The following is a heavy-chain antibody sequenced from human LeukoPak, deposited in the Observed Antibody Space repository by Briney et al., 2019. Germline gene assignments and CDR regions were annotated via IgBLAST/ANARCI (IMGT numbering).Heavy chain of an antibody. Sequence: GGSLRLSCAASGFTFSSYGMHWVRQAPGKGLEWVAFIRYDGSNKYYADSVKGRFTISRDNSKNTLYLQMNSLRVEDTAVYYCARYYYGSGSLPLDYWGQGTLVTVSS. CDR3: ARYYYGSGSLPLDY. J-gene: IGHJ4*02. CDR1: GFTFSSYG. CDR2: IRYDGSNK. D-gene: IGHD3-10*01. V-gene: IGHV3-30*02.